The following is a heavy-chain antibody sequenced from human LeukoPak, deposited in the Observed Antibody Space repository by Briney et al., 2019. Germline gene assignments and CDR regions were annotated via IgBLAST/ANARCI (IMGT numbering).Heavy chain of an antibody. J-gene: IGHJ5*02. V-gene: IGHV1-69*13. CDR2: IIASFGTA. CDR3: ARVVTPRYCSSTSCYWKGWFDP. D-gene: IGHD2-2*01. CDR1: GGTLSRYA. Sequence: ASVKVSCKASGGTLSRYAISWVRQAPGQGLEWMGGIIASFGTANYAQKFQGGVTISADESSGTAYMELSSLRSEDTAVYYCARVVTPRYCSSTSCYWKGWFDPWGQGTLVTVSS.